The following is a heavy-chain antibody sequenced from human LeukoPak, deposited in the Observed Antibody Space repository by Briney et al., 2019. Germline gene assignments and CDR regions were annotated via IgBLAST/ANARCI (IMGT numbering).Heavy chain of an antibody. V-gene: IGHV3-30*03. Sequence: GGSLRLSCAASGFTFSSYGMHWVRQAPGKGLEWVAVISYDGSNKYYADSVKGRFTISRDNSKNTLYLQMNSLGAEDTAVYYCARTEGLPGPNYYYYYGMDVWGQGTTVTVSS. J-gene: IGHJ6*02. CDR1: GFTFSSYG. CDR3: ARTEGLPGPNYYYYYGMDV. CDR2: ISYDGSNK. D-gene: IGHD3-3*01.